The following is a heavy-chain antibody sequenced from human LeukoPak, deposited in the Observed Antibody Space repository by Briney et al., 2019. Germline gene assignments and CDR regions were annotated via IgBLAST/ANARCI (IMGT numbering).Heavy chain of an antibody. CDR2: ISSNGGSK. CDR3: VKDDSSGYYTEYFQH. Sequence: PGGSLRLSSSASEFTLSSYAMHWIRQAPGRGLEYVSAISSNGGSKYYADSVKGRCTISRDNSKNSLYLQMSSLRAEDSAVYYCVKDDSSGYYTEYFQHWGQGTLVTVSS. D-gene: IGHD3-22*01. CDR1: EFTLSSYA. J-gene: IGHJ1*01. V-gene: IGHV3-64D*09.